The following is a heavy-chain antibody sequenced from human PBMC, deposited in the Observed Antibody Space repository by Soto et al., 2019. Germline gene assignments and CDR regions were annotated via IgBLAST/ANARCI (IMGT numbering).Heavy chain of an antibody. CDR2: IYPGDSDT. Sequence: PGESLKISCKGSGYSFTSYWIGWVRQMPGKGLEWMGIIYPGDSDTRYSPSFQGQVTISADKSISTAYLQWSSLKASDTAMYYCARSRYSYGHYYYGMDVWGQGTTVTVSS. D-gene: IGHD5-18*01. V-gene: IGHV5-51*01. CDR3: ARSRYSYGHYYYGMDV. CDR1: GYSFTSYW. J-gene: IGHJ6*02.